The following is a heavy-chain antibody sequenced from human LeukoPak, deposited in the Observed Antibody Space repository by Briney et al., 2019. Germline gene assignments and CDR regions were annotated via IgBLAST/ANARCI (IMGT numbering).Heavy chain of an antibody. D-gene: IGHD2-21*02. V-gene: IGHV3-23*01. J-gene: IGHJ1*01. CDR1: GFTFSSYA. Sequence: GGSLRLSCAASGFTFSSYAMSWVRQAPGKGLEWVSGISGSGGSTYYADSVKGRFTISRDNSKNTLFVQMNSLRVEDTAVYYCTSWGDTTAEYFQRWGQGTLVTVSS. CDR2: ISGSGGST. CDR3: TSWGDTTAEYFQR.